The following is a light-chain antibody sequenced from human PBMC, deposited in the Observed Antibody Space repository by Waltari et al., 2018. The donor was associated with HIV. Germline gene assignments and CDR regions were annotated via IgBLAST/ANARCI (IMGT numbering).Light chain of an antibody. J-gene: IGLJ2*01. V-gene: IGLV3-1*01. CDR1: KLGDKY. CDR3: QAWDGTAVV. CDR2: QRN. Sequence: SYELTQSPSVSVSPGQTVYIARSGNKLGDKYVSWYERKPGESPGWDIYQRNKRASGIPERFRGSNSGNMATLTISGTQARDEADYYCQAWDGTAVVFGGGTKLTVL.